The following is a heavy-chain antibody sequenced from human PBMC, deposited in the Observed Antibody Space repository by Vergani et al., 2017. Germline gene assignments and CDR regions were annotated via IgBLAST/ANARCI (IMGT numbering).Heavy chain of an antibody. D-gene: IGHD2-21*01. CDR1: GFTFSSYG. V-gene: IGHV3-30*02. J-gene: IGHJ5*02. CDR3: AKPVAARVDP. CDR2: IRYGGSNK. Sequence: QVQLVESGGGVVKPGGSLRLSCAASGFTFSSYGMHWVRQAPGKGLEWVAFIRYGGSNKYYADSVKGRFTISRDNSKNTLKLEMNSLRAYDTAVYYCAKPVAARVDPWGQGTLVTVSS.